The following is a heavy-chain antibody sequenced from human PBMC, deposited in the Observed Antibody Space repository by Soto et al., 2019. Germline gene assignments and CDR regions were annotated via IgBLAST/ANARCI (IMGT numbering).Heavy chain of an antibody. CDR2: ISWNSGSI. CDR3: AKADCSGGSCFAHFEY. V-gene: IGHV3-9*01. CDR1: GFTFDDYA. D-gene: IGHD2-15*01. Sequence: EVQLVESGGGLVQPGRSLRLSCAASGFTFDDYAMHWVRQAPGKGLEWVSGISWNSGSIGYADSVKGRFTISRDNAKNSLDLQMNSLSAQDTALYYCAKADCSGGSCFAHFEYWGQGTLVTVSS. J-gene: IGHJ4*02.